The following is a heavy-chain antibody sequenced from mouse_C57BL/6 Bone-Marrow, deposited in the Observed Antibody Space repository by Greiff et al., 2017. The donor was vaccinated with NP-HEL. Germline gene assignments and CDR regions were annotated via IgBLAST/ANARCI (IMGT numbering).Heavy chain of an antibody. CDR3: ARWGLLHAMDY. V-gene: IGHV1-82*01. J-gene: IGHJ4*01. CDR2: IYPGDGDT. D-gene: IGHD2-3*01. CDR1: GYAFSSSW. Sequence: QVQLQQSGPELVKPGASVKISCKASGYAFSSSWMNWVKQRPGKGLEWIGRIYPGDGDTNYNGKFKGKATLTADKSSSTAYMQLSSLTSEDSAVYFCARWGLLHAMDYWGQGTSVTVSS.